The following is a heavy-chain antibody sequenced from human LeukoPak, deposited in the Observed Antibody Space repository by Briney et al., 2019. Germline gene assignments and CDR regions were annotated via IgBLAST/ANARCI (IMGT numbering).Heavy chain of an antibody. D-gene: IGHD1-26*01. V-gene: IGHV3-74*01. CDR1: GFTFSGYW. Sequence: GGSLRLSCAASGFTFSGYWMHWVRQEPGKGLVWVSRINSDGSSTSYADSVKGRFTISRDYAKNTLYLQMNSLRAEDTAVYYCATGGSYSFDYWGQGTLVTVSS. J-gene: IGHJ4*02. CDR3: ATGGSYSFDY. CDR2: INSDGSST.